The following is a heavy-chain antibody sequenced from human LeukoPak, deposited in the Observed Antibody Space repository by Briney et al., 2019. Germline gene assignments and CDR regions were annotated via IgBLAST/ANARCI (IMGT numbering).Heavy chain of an antibody. CDR1: GYTLTDLA. Sequence: ASVKVSCKVSGYTLTDLAIHWVRQAPGKGLEWMGGFDPDRGETIYSQKFQGRLTLTQDTSIDTAYMELTSLRSEDTAVIFCATRLYYYDTDDSWGQGTLVTVSS. CDR3: ATRLYYYDTDDS. J-gene: IGHJ1*01. V-gene: IGHV1-24*01. CDR2: FDPDRGET. D-gene: IGHD3-22*01.